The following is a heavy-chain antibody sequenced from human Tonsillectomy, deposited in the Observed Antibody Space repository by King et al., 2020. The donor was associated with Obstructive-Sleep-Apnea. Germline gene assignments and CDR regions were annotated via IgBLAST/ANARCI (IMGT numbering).Heavy chain of an antibody. D-gene: IGHD3-10*01. V-gene: IGHV1-8*01. CDR3: ASYIGSGSYFYYSYGMDV. J-gene: IGHJ6*02. CDR1: GYTFTSYD. Sequence: QLVQSGAEVKKPGASVKVSCKASGYTFTSYDINWVRQATGQGLEWMGWMNPNSGNTGYAQKFQGRVTMTRKTAISPAYMELGSLRSEDTAGYYCASYIGSGSYFYYSYGMDVWGQGTTVTVSS. CDR2: MNPNSGNT.